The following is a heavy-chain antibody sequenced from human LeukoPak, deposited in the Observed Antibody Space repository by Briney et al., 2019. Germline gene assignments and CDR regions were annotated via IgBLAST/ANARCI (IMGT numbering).Heavy chain of an antibody. CDR1: GFTFSNYA. V-gene: IGHV3-23*01. J-gene: IGHJ3*02. D-gene: IGHD3-3*01. CDR2: ISGSGGST. CDR3: AKDGTTYYDFWSGYNADADAFDI. Sequence: TGGSLRLSCAASGFTFSNYAMSWVRQAPGRGLEWVSAISGSGGSTYYADSVKGRFTTSRDTSKNTLYLQMNSLGAEDTAVYYCAKDGTTYYDFWSGYNADADAFDIWGQGTMVTVSS.